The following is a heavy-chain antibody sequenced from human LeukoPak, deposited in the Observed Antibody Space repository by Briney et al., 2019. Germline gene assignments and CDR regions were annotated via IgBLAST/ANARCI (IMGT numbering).Heavy chain of an antibody. CDR2: LSGSGSTI. Sequence: GGSLRLSCAASGFTFSSYSMSWVRQAPGKGPEWISYLSGSGSTIYYADSVKGRFTISRDNANNSLYLQMNSLRADDTAIYYCARDVTYYYDSSTYSLDCWGQGTLVTVSS. D-gene: IGHD3-22*01. CDR3: ARDVTYYYDSSTYSLDC. CDR1: GFTFSSYS. J-gene: IGHJ4*02. V-gene: IGHV3-48*01.